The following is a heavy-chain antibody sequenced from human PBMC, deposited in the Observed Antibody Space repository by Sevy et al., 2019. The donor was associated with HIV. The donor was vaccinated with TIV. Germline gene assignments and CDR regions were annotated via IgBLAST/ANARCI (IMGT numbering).Heavy chain of an antibody. Sequence: SETLSLTCTVSGGSISSSSYYWGWIRQPPGKGLEWIGSIYYSGSTYYNPSLKSRVTISVETSKNQFSLKLSSVTAADTAVYYCARRMITFGGEEFDYWGQGTLVTVSS. CDR1: GGSISSSSYY. J-gene: IGHJ4*02. V-gene: IGHV4-39*01. D-gene: IGHD3-16*01. CDR3: ARRMITFGGEEFDY. CDR2: IYYSGST.